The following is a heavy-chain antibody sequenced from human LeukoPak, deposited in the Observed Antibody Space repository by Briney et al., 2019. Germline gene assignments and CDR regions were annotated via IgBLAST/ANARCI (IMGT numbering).Heavy chain of an antibody. J-gene: IGHJ4*02. D-gene: IGHD6-13*01. CDR1: GFTFSSYG. V-gene: IGHV3-30*02. CDR2: IRYDGSNK. CDR3: ANDRAAAEDY. Sequence: GGSLRLSCAASGFTFSSYGMHWVRQAPGKGLEWVAFIRYDGSNKYYADSVKGRFTISRDNSKNTLYLQMNSLRAEDTAVYYCANDRAAAEDYWGQGTLVTVSS.